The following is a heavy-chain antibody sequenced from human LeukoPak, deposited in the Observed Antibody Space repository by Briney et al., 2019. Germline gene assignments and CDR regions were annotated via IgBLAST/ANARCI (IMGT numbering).Heavy chain of an antibody. CDR2: ISSSSSTI. Sequence: PGGSLRLSCAASGFTFSSYSMNWVRQAPGKGLEWVSYISSSSSTIYYADSVKGRFTISRDNAKNSLYLQMNSLRAEDTAVYYCARDLPIVPAAIRWGFDYWGQGTLVTVSS. CDR3: ARDLPIVPAAIRWGFDY. CDR1: GFTFSSYS. V-gene: IGHV3-48*01. J-gene: IGHJ4*02. D-gene: IGHD2-2*02.